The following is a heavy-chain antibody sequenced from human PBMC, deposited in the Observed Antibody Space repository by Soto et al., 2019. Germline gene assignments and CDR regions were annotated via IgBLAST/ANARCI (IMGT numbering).Heavy chain of an antibody. CDR1: GGTFSSYA. J-gene: IGHJ6*02. Sequence: ASVNVSCKASGGTFSSYAISWVRQAPGQGLEWMGWINPNSGNTGYAQKFQGRVTMTRDTSTSTAYMELSSLRSEDTAVYYCARGWSSSSRYDYYYYGMDVWGQGTTVTVSS. CDR2: INPNSGNT. CDR3: ARGWSSSSRYDYYYYGMDV. V-gene: IGHV1-8*02. D-gene: IGHD6-6*01.